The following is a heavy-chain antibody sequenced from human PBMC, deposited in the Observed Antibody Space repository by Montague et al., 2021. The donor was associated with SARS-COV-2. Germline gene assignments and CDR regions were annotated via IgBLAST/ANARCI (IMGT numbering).Heavy chain of an antibody. CDR2: IYYSGST. J-gene: IGHJ5*02. D-gene: IGHD4-11*01. CDR3: AREDYSNAWFDP. V-gene: IGHV4-59*01. CDR1: GGSISSYY. Sequence: SDTLSLTCTVSGGSISSYYWSWIRQPPGKGLEWIGYIYYSGSTNYNPSLKSRVTISVDTSKNQFSLKLSSVTAADTAVYYCAREDYSNAWFDPWGQGTLVTVSS.